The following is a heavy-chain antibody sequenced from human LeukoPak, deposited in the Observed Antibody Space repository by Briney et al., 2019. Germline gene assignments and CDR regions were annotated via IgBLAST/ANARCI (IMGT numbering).Heavy chain of an antibody. CDR1: GFTFDDYA. Sequence: SLRLSCAASGFTFDDYAMHWVRPAPGKGLEWVSGISWNSGTIYYADSVKGRFTISRDDAKNSLYLQMNSLRPEDTALYYCAKRSAAGTVGYFDYWGQGTLVTVSS. CDR3: AKRSAAGTVGYFDY. CDR2: ISWNSGTI. J-gene: IGHJ4*02. D-gene: IGHD6-13*01. V-gene: IGHV3-9*01.